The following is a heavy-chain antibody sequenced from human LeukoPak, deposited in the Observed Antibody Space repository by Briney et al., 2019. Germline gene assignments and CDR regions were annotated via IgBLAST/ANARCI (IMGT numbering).Heavy chain of an antibody. D-gene: IGHD6-13*01. CDR3: AKARRAAGPIDY. CDR1: GFPFSSYA. Sequence: PGGSLRLSCAASGFPFSSYAMSWVRQAPGKGLEWVSVISDSGGRTYSAASVKGRFTISRDNSKNTLYLQMNSLRAEDTAVYYCAKARRAAGPIDYWGQGTLVTVSS. CDR2: ISDSGGRT. J-gene: IGHJ4*02. V-gene: IGHV3-23*01.